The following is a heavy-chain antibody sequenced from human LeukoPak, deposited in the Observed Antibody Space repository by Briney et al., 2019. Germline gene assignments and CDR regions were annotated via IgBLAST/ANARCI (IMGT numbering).Heavy chain of an antibody. CDR3: ARASPTTVTTIYGMDV. V-gene: IGHV3-30-3*01. J-gene: IGHJ6*02. Sequence: PGGSVRLSCAASGFTSSSYAMQWVRQAPGKGLEWVAVISYDGSNKYYADSVKGRFTISRDNSKNTLYLQMNSLRAEDTAVYYCARASPTTVTTIYGMDVWGQGTTVTVSS. CDR1: GFTSSSYA. D-gene: IGHD4-17*01. CDR2: ISYDGSNK.